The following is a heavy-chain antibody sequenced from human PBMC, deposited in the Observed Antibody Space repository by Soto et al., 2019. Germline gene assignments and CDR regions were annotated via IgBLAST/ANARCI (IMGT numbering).Heavy chain of an antibody. J-gene: IGHJ4*02. CDR2: IYYSGST. V-gene: IGHV4-39*01. D-gene: IGHD5-18*01. CDR1: GGSISSSSYY. CDR3: ARNPIVDTAMAAFDY. Sequence: QLQLQESGPGLVKPSETLSLTCTVSGGSISSSSYYWGWIRQPPGKGLEWIGSIYYSGSTYYNPSLKSRVTISVDTSKNQFSLKLSSVTAADTAVYYCARNPIVDTAMAAFDYWGQGTLVTVSS.